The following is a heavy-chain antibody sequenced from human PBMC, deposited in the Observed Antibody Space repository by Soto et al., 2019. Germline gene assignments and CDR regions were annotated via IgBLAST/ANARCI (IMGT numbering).Heavy chain of an antibody. CDR1: GDTLRTHS. D-gene: IGHD5-18*01. CDR2: TTPMIGTT. V-gene: IGHV1-69*01. J-gene: IGHJ4*02. Sequence: QVQLVQSGAEVKKPGSSVKVSCKASGDTLRTHSISWVRKAPGQGLEWMGGTTPMIGTTDYAEKFQGRVTITADESTTTSYMELSSLRPDDTAVYSCAAGDSSDTGDHWGQGTLVNVSS. CDR3: AAGDSSDTGDH.